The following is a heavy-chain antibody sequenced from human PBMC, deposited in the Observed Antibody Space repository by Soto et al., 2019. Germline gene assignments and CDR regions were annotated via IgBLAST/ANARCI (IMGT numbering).Heavy chain of an antibody. J-gene: IGHJ6*02. CDR2: INPSGGST. V-gene: IGHV1-46*01. CDR3: AREDIVLVPAAKTYYYYGMDV. Sequence: ASVKVSCKASGYTFTSYYMHWARQAPGQGLEWMGIINPSGGSTSYAQKFQGRVTMTRDTSTSTVYMELSSLRSEDTAVYYCAREDIVLVPAAKTYYYYGMDVWGQGTKVTVSS. CDR1: GYTFTSYY. D-gene: IGHD2-2*01.